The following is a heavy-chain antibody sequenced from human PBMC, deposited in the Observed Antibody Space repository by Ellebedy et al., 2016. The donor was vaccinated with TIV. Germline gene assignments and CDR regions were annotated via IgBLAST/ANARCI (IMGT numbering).Heavy chain of an antibody. V-gene: IGHV3-23*01. D-gene: IGHD3-10*01. CDR3: AKRVTMVRGFITYYHYAMDV. J-gene: IGHJ6*02. Sequence: GESLKISCAVSGFTFSSYAMSWVRQAPGKGLEWVSSLSGSGGSTYYADSVKGRFTISRDNSKNTLYMQMNSLRAEDTAVYYCAKRVTMVRGFITYYHYAMDVWGQGTTVTVSS. CDR1: GFTFSSYA. CDR2: LSGSGGST.